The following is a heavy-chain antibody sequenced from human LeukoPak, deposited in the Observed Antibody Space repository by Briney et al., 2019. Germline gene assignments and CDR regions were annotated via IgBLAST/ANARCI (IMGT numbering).Heavy chain of an antibody. CDR3: ARRAGQWLYYFNY. V-gene: IGHV4-39*01. J-gene: IGHJ4*02. D-gene: IGHD5-24*01. Sequence: PSETLSLTCTVSDDSISRSDYYWGCIRQAPGQRLEWIGSIDYNGGTFYNPSLKSRVTISVDTSMKQVYLKLTSLTAADTAVYFCARRAGQWLYYFNYWGQGTLVTVSS. CDR1: DDSISRSDYY. CDR2: IDYNGGT.